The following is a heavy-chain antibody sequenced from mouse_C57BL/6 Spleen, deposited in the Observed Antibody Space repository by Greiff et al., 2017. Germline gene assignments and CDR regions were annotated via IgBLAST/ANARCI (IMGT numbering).Heavy chain of an antibody. V-gene: IGHV5-4*03. CDR2: ISDGGSYT. Sequence: EVMLVESGGGLVKPGGSLKLSCAASGFTFSSYAMSWVRQTPEKRLEWVATISDGGSYTYYPDNVKGRFTISRDNAKNNLYLQMSHLKSEDTAMYYCARGRLTGVVFDYWGQGTTLTVSS. J-gene: IGHJ2*01. D-gene: IGHD4-1*01. CDR3: ARGRLTGVVFDY. CDR1: GFTFSSYA.